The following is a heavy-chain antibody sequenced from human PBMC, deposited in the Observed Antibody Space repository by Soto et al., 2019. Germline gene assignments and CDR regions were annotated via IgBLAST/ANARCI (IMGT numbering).Heavy chain of an antibody. CDR1: GVSVSSDIYY. Sequence: TSETLSPTCIVSGVSVSSDIYYWSWIRHHPGKGLEWIGYIYYSGNTYYNPSLGGRVTISLDTSKNHFSLRLRSVTPADTAVYYCARYPVVVVPAANYGLDVWGQGTTVTVSS. CDR3: ARYPVVVVPAANYGLDV. V-gene: IGHV4-31*03. D-gene: IGHD2-2*01. CDR2: IYYSGNT. J-gene: IGHJ6*02.